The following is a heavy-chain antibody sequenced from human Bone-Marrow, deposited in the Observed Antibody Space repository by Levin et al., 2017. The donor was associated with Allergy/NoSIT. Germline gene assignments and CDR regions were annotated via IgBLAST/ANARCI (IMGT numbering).Heavy chain of an antibody. J-gene: IGHJ4*02. D-gene: IGHD3-22*01. CDR3: ARTYYYDSIGYPGYLDY. V-gene: IGHV1-18*01. CDR1: GYTFTRSG. CDR2: ISPYNGNT. Sequence: ASVKVSCKASGYTFTRSGFTWVRQAPGQGLEWMGYISPYNGNTNYAQKFQGRVTMTTDTSTSTAYMELRSLRSDDTAVYYCARTYYYDSIGYPGYLDYWGQGTLVTVSS.